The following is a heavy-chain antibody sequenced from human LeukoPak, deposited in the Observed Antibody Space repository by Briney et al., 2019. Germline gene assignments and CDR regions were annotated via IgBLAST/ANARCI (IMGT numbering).Heavy chain of an antibody. CDR2: ITSSGSTI. CDR1: RFTFRSYG. CDR3: ASEFIVGATFDY. D-gene: IGHD1-26*01. V-gene: IGHV3-48*03. J-gene: IGHJ4*02. Sequence: GGSLRLSCAASRFTFRSYGMNWVRQAPGKGLEWVSYITSSGSTIYYADSVKGRFTISRDNAKTSLYLQMNSLRAEDTAVYYCASEFIVGATFDYWGQGTLVTVSS.